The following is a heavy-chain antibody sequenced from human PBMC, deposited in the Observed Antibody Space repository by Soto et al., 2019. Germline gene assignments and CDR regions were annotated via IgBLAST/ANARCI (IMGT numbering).Heavy chain of an antibody. CDR1: GFTFSSYW. V-gene: IGHV3-74*01. Sequence: EVQLVESGGGLVQPGGSLRLSCADSGFTFSSYWMHWVRQAPGKGLVWVARINSDGSSTNYADSVKGRFTISRDNAKNTLYLHMNSLRVEDTAVYYCARKYNYERSGYYYWAQGTLVTVSS. J-gene: IGHJ4*02. CDR3: ARKYNYERSGYYY. CDR2: INSDGSST. D-gene: IGHD3-22*01.